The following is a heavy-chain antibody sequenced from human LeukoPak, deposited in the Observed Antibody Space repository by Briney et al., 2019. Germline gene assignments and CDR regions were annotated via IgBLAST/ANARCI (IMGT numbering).Heavy chain of an antibody. Sequence: ASVKVSCKASGYTFTGYYMHWVRQAPGQGLEWMGLINPNSGGTNYAQKFQGRVTMTRDTSISTAYMELSRLRSDDTAVYYCARDVGSLAVAGTADAFDIWGQGTMVTVSS. CDR3: ARDVGSLAVAGTADAFDI. V-gene: IGHV1-2*02. D-gene: IGHD6-19*01. J-gene: IGHJ3*02. CDR1: GYTFTGYY. CDR2: INPNSGGT.